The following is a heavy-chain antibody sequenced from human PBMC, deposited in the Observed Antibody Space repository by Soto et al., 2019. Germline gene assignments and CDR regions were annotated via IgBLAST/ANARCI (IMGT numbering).Heavy chain of an antibody. CDR1: GYSFTSYW. J-gene: IGHJ5*02. V-gene: IGHV5-10-1*01. CDR3: ARRGGYCSGGSCRAWFDP. D-gene: IGHD2-15*01. CDR2: IDPSDSYT. Sequence: GESLKISCKGSGYSFTSYWISWVRQMPGKGLEWMGRIDPSDSYTNYSPSFQGHVTISADKSISTAYLQWSSLKASDTAMYYCARRGGYCSGGSCRAWFDPWGQGTLVTVSS.